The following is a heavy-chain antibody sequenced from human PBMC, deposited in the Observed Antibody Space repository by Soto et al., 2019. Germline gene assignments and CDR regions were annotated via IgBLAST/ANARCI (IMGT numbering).Heavy chain of an antibody. V-gene: IGHV3-23*01. CDR1: GFTFSSYA. CDR2: ISGSGGST. CDR3: AKDLSDYGSGGILGYFDY. J-gene: IGHJ4*02. Sequence: HPGGSLRLSCAASGFTFSSYAMSWVRQAPGKGLEWVSAISGSGGSTYYADSVKGRFTISRDNSKNTLYLQMNSLRAEDTAVYYCAKDLSDYGSGGILGYFDYWGQGTLVTVSS. D-gene: IGHD3-10*01.